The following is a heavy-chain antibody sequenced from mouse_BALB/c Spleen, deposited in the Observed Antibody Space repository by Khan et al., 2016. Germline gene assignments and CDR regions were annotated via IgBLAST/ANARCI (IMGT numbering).Heavy chain of an antibody. CDR3: ASYYYGGAPWFAY. V-gene: IGHV3-1*02. Sequence: EVQLQESGPDLVKPSQSLSLTCTVTGFSITSDYSWHWIRQFPGNKLEWMGYIPYSGSPNYNPSLKSRITITRDTSKNTFFLQSKSVTTEDTATFYCASYYYGGAPWFAYWGQGTLVTVSA. CDR2: IPYSGSP. J-gene: IGHJ3*01. CDR1: GFSITSDYS. D-gene: IGHD1-1*01.